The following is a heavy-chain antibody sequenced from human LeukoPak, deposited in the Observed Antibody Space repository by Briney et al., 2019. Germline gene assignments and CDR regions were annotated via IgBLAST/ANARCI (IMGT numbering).Heavy chain of an antibody. J-gene: IGHJ6*03. V-gene: IGHV3-23*01. CDR3: AKGVVVVAASYYYMDV. CDR1: GFTFTGYA. CDR2: TTGSGGSC. D-gene: IGHD2-15*01. Sequence: PGGSLRLSCAASGFTFTGYAMTWVRQAPGKGLEWVSTTTGSGGSCYYADSVMGRFTISRDNSKNTLFLQMNGLRAEDTAVYYCAKGVVVVAASYYYMDVWGKGTTVTVSS.